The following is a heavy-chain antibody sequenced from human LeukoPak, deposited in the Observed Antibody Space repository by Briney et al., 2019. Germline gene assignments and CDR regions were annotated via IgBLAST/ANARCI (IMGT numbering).Heavy chain of an antibody. CDR3: ARDYYGSGSYYSAY. CDR2: INAGNGNT. V-gene: IGHV1-3*01. D-gene: IGHD3-10*01. Sequence: ASVKVSCKASGYTFTSYAMHWVRQAPGQRLEWMGWINAGNGNTKYSQRFQGRVTITRDTSASTAYMELSSLRSEDTAAYYCARDYYGSGSYYSAYWGQGTLVTVSS. J-gene: IGHJ4*02. CDR1: GYTFTSYA.